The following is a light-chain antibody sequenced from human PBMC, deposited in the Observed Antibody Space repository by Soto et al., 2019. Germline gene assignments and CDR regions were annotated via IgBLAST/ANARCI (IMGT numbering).Light chain of an antibody. J-gene: IGKJ4*01. CDR1: QGISSY. CDR2: AAS. CDR3: QKYNSAPLN. Sequence: DIQMTQSPSSLSASVGDRVTITCRASQGISSYLAWYQRKPGKVPKLLIYAASTLQSGVPSRFSGSGSGTDFTLTISSLQPEDVATYYCQKYNSAPLNCGGGTKVEIK. V-gene: IGKV1-27*01.